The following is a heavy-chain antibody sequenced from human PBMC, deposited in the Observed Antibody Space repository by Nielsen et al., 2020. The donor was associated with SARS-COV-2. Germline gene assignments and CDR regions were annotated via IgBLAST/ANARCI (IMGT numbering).Heavy chain of an antibody. Sequence: GGSLRLSCAASGFTFSSYGMHWVRQAPGKGLEWVAVISYDGSNKYYADSVKGRFTISRDNSKNTLYLQMNSLRAEDTAVYYCAKGALRYFDWLSYDAFDIWGQGTMVTVSS. J-gene: IGHJ3*02. CDR1: GFTFSSYG. V-gene: IGHV3-30*18. CDR3: AKGALRYFDWLSYDAFDI. CDR2: ISYDGSNK. D-gene: IGHD3-9*01.